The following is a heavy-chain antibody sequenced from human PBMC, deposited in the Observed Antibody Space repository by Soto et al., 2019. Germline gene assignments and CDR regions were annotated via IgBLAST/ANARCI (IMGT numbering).Heavy chain of an antibody. J-gene: IGHJ6*03. CDR1: GFTFDEYA. CDR3: AKDTLYCCNYYYYHVDV. CDR2: ISWNSGSV. V-gene: IGHV3-9*01. Sequence: EVQLVESRGGLVQPGGSLSLSCAVSGFTFDEYAMHWVRQAPGKGLEWVSGISWNSGSVGYANSVKGRFTISRDNAKNALYLQMTRLRAEDSALYDGAKDTLYCCNYYYYHVDVGGKGTAATATS. D-gene: IGHD1-26*01.